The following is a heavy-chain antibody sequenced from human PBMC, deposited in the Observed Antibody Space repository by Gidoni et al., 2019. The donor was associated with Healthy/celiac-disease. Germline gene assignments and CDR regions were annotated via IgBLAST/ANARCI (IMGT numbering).Heavy chain of an antibody. CDR1: GYTFTSYG. D-gene: IGHD1-26*01. CDR2: ISAYNGNT. Sequence: QVQLVQSGAEVKKPGASVTVSCKASGYTFTSYGLSWVRQAPGQGLEWMGWISAYNGNTNYAQKLQVRVTMTTDTSTSTAYMELRSLRSDDTAVYYCARDTQWEPLRGGYYYGMDVWGQGTTVTVSS. V-gene: IGHV1-18*01. CDR3: ARDTQWEPLRGGYYYGMDV. J-gene: IGHJ6*02.